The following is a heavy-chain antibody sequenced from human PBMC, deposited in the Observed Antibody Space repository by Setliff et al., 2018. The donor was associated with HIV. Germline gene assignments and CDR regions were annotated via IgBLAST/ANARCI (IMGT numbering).Heavy chain of an antibody. Sequence: SETLSLTCTVSGDSISSYYWSWIRQPPGKGLEWIGYIYTSGITDYNPSLKSRVTISGDTSKNQFSLKLSSVTAADPAVYYCARDRRGYYYGSGSCYMDVWGTGTTVTVSS. CDR3: ARDRRGYYYGSGSCYMDV. V-gene: IGHV4-4*08. CDR1: GDSISSYY. J-gene: IGHJ6*03. D-gene: IGHD3-10*01. CDR2: IYTSGIT.